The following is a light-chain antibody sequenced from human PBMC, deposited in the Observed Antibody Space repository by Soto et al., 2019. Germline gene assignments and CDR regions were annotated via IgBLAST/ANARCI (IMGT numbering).Light chain of an antibody. J-gene: IGKJ1*01. Sequence: DIQMTQSPSTLSASVGDTVTVTCRASQSVSGWLAWYQHKPGKAPKLLINAASSLERGVPSRFSGGGSGTDFTLNISSLQPDDFATYYCQQNYRATPWTFGQGTKVDIK. V-gene: IGKV1-5*01. CDR3: QQNYRATPWT. CDR1: QSVSGW. CDR2: AAS.